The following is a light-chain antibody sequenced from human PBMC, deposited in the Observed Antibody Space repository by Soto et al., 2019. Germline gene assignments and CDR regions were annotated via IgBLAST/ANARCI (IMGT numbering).Light chain of an antibody. CDR3: SSYKSSATYV. V-gene: IGLV2-14*01. CDR1: SNDIGGYNY. Sequence: QSALTQPASVSGSPGQSITISCTGTSNDIGGYNYVSWYQQHPGKAPKLVIYELTNRPSGVSNRFSGSKSGNTASLTISGLQAEEEADYYCSSYKSSATYVFGTGTKVTVL. CDR2: ELT. J-gene: IGLJ1*01.